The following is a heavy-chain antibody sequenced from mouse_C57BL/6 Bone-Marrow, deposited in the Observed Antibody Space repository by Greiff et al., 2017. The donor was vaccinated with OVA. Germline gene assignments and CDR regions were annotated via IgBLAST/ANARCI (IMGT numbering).Heavy chain of an antibody. J-gene: IGHJ3*01. Sequence: EVKVEESGGGLVQPKGSLKLSCAASGFSFNTYAMNWVRQAPGKGLEWVARIRSKSNNYATYYADSVKDRFTISRDDSESMLYLQMNNLKTEDTAMYYCVRGNFAYWGQGTLVTVSA. CDR1: GFSFNTYA. D-gene: IGHD2-1*01. CDR2: IRSKSNNYAT. CDR3: VRGNFAY. V-gene: IGHV10-1*01.